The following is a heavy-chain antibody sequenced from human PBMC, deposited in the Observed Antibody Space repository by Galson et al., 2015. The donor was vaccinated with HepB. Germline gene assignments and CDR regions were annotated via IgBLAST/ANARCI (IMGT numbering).Heavy chain of an antibody. CDR2: ISYDGSNK. CDR1: GFTFSSYG. D-gene: IGHD4-23*01. Sequence: SLRLSCAASGFTFSSYGMHWVRQAPGKGLEWVAVISYDGSNKYYADSVKGRFTISRDNSKNTLYLQMNSLRAEDTAVYYCANGGTTVVNRDYYYYMDVWGKGTTVTVSS. V-gene: IGHV3-30*18. CDR3: ANGGTTVVNRDYYYYMDV. J-gene: IGHJ6*03.